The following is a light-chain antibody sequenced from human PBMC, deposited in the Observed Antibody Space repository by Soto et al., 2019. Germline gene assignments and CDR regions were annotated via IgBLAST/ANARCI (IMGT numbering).Light chain of an antibody. V-gene: IGKV3-11*01. J-gene: IGKJ3*01. CDR2: DAS. CDR1: QSVSSY. CDR3: QQRSNWPPEFT. Sequence: EIVLTQSPATLSLSPGERTTLSCRASQSVSSYLAWYQQKPGQAPRLLIYDASNRATGIPARFSGSGSGTDFTLTISSLETEDFAVYSCQQRSNWPPEFTFGPGTKVDIK.